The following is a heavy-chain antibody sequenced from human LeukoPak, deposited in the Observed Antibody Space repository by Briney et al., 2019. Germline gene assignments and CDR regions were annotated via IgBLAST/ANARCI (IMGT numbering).Heavy chain of an antibody. V-gene: IGHV4-39*07. D-gene: IGHD2-15*01. CDR3: ARGPNRYCSGGSCYRGPYFDL. CDR1: GGSISSSSYY. CDR2: IYYSGST. Sequence: SETLSLTCTVSGGSISSSSYYWGWIRQPPGKGLEWIGSIYYSGSTYYNPSLKSRVTISVDTSKNQFSLKLSSVTAADTAVYYCARGPNRYCSGGSCYRGPYFDLWGRGTLVTVSS. J-gene: IGHJ2*01.